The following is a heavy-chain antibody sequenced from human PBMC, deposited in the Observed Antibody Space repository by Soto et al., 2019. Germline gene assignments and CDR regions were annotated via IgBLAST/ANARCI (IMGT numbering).Heavy chain of an antibody. J-gene: IGHJ4*02. Sequence: QVQLVQSGAEVKKPGASVKVSCKASGYTFTSYGISWVRQAPGQGLEWMGWVNAYNGNTNYAQKFQGRDTMTTDTSTSTAYMELRSLKSDDTAVYYCAGKAVSGRTGFDYWGQGTLVTVSS. D-gene: IGHD6-19*01. V-gene: IGHV1-18*01. CDR3: AGKAVSGRTGFDY. CDR2: VNAYNGNT. CDR1: GYTFTSYG.